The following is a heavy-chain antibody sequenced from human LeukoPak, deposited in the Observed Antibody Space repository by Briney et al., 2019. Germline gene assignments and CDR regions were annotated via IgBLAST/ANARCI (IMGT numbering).Heavy chain of an antibody. CDR1: GGSFSGYY. CDR3: ATSRIAAAGTGFDY. J-gene: IGHJ4*02. Sequence: PSEPLSLTCAVYGGSFSGYYWSWSRQPPGKGLEWIGEINHSGSTNYNPSLKSRVTISVDTSKNQFSLKLSSVTAADTAVYYCATSRIAAAGTGFDYWGQGTLVTVSS. CDR2: INHSGST. V-gene: IGHV4-34*01. D-gene: IGHD6-13*01.